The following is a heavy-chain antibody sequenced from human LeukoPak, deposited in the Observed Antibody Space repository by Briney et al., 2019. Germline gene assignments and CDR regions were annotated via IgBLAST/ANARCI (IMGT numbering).Heavy chain of an antibody. D-gene: IGHD2-2*01. CDR2: INHSGGT. CDR3: ARESHCSSTSCRYRYYFDY. CDR1: GGSFSGYY. Sequence: PSETLSLTCAVYGGSFSGYYWSWIRQPPGKGLEWIGEINHSGGTNYNPSLKSRVTISVDTSKNQFSLKLSSVTAADTAVYYCARESHCSSTSCRYRYYFDYWGQGTLVTVSS. J-gene: IGHJ4*02. V-gene: IGHV4-34*01.